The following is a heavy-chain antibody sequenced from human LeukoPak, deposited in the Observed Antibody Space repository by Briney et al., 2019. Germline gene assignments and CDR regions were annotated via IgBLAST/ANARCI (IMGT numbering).Heavy chain of an antibody. V-gene: IGHV1-8*01. CDR3: GRAAGTSTFWFDP. Sequence: GASVTVSFKASVYTFTSYGINWVRQATGQGLEWMGWMNPNSGNTGYAQKFQGRVTMTRNTSISTAYMELSSLRSEGTAGCYCGRAAGTSTFWFDPWGQGTLVTVSS. D-gene: IGHD6-13*01. J-gene: IGHJ5*02. CDR2: MNPNSGNT. CDR1: VYTFTSYG.